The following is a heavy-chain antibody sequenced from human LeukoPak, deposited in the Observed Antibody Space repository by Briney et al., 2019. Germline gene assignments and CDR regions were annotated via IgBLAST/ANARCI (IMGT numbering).Heavy chain of an antibody. Sequence: HTGGSLRLSCAASGFTFSSYAMHWVRQAPGKGLEWVAVISYDGSNKYYADSVKGRFAISRNNAKNSLYLQMNNLRDEDTAVYYCAKNHVTVPNGDWFGPWGQGTLVTVSS. CDR1: GFTFSSYA. CDR3: AKNHVTVPNGDWFGP. CDR2: ISYDGSNK. D-gene: IGHD4-11*01. J-gene: IGHJ5*02. V-gene: IGHV3-30*09.